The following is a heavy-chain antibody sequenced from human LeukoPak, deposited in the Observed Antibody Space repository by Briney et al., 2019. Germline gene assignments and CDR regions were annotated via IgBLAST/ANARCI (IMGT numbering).Heavy chain of an antibody. Sequence: PGGSLRLSCAASGFTVSSNYMSWVRQAPGKGLEWVSVIYSGGSTYYADSVKGRFTISRDNSKNTLYLQMNSLRAEDTAVYYCARDAFDSSGSYYSDYWGQGTLVTVSS. V-gene: IGHV3-53*01. CDR3: ARDAFDSSGSYYSDY. CDR2: IYSGGST. CDR1: GFTVSSNY. J-gene: IGHJ4*02. D-gene: IGHD6-19*01.